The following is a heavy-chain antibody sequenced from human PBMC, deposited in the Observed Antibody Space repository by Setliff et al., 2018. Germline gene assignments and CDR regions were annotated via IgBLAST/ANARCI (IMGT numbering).Heavy chain of an antibody. V-gene: IGHV1-69*06. D-gene: IGHD3-16*01. CDR3: ARDAGPFGVSYYYYGMDV. CDR2: IIPIFGTA. Sequence: SVKVSCKASGYTFSSYAISWVRQAPGQGLEWMGGIIPIFGTANYAQKFQGRVTITADKSTSTAYMDLSSLRSEDTAVYYCARDAGPFGVSYYYYGMDVWGQGTTVTVSS. J-gene: IGHJ6*02. CDR1: GYTFSSYA.